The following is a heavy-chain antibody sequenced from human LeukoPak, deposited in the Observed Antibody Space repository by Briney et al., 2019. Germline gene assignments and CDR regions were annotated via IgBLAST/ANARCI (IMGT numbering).Heavy chain of an antibody. CDR2: ISTSGSTI. CDR3: AKDGAYSSSWYGWDYFDY. CDR1: GFTFSSYE. D-gene: IGHD6-13*01. J-gene: IGHJ4*02. V-gene: IGHV3-48*03. Sequence: PGGSLRLSCAASGFTFSSYEMNWVRQAPGKGLEWVSYISTSGSTIYYADSVKGRFTISRDNSKNSLYLQMNSLRTEDTALYYCAKDGAYSSSWYGWDYFDYWGQGTLVTVSS.